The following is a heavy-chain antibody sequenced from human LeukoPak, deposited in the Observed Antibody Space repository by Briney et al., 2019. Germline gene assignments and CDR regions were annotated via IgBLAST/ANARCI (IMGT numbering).Heavy chain of an antibody. J-gene: IGHJ4*02. CDR1: GGSISSYY. D-gene: IGHD5-18*01. Sequence: SETLSLTCAVSGGSISSYYWSWIRQPPGKGLEWIGYMYYSGSTNYNPSLKSRVTISVDTSKNQFSLKLSSVTAADTAVYYCARLRYTYGPFDYWGQGILVTVSS. CDR2: MYYSGST. CDR3: ARLRYTYGPFDY. V-gene: IGHV4-59*08.